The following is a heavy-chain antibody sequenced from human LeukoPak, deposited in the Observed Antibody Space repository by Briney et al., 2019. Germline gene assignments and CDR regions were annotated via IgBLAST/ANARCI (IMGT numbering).Heavy chain of an antibody. CDR2: INHSGST. CDR1: GGSFSGYY. V-gene: IGHV4-34*01. Sequence: SETLSLTCAVYGGSFSGYYWRWIRQPPGKGLEWIGEINHSGSTNYNPSLKSRVTISVDTSKNQFSLKLSSVTAADTAVYYCARGGRVVYSSGWFDPWGQGTLVTVSS. CDR3: ARGGRVVYSSGWFDP. J-gene: IGHJ5*02. D-gene: IGHD6-25*01.